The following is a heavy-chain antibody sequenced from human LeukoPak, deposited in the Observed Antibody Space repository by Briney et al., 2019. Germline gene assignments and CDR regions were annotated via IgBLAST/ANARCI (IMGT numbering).Heavy chain of an antibody. CDR3: ARDGLSKLD. CDR2: ISSSSSTI. D-gene: IGHD2-2*03. V-gene: IGHV3-48*02. CDR1: GFTFSSYS. Sequence: GGSLRLSCAASGFTFSSYSMNWVRQAPGKGLEWVSYISSSSSTIYYADSVKGRFTISRDNAKNSLYPQMNSLRDEDTAVYYCARDGLSKLDRGQGTLVTVSS. J-gene: IGHJ4*02.